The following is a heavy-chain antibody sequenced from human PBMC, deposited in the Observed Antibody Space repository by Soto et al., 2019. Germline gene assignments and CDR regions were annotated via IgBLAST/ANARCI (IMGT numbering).Heavy chain of an antibody. J-gene: IGHJ6*02. V-gene: IGHV1-69*02. D-gene: IGHD3-10*01. CDR1: GGTFSSYT. CDR3: ARGYNGIYYGMDV. CDR2: IIPILGIA. Sequence: QVQLVQSGAEVKKPGSSVKVSCKASGGTFSSYTISWVRQAPGQGLEWMGRIIPILGIANYAQKFQGRVTITADKSTSTAYIELSSLRSEDTAVYYCARGYNGIYYGMDVWGQGTTVTVSS.